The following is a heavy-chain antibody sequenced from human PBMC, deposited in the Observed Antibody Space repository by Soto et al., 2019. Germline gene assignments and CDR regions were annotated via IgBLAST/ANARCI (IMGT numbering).Heavy chain of an antibody. J-gene: IGHJ6*02. D-gene: IGHD5-12*01. V-gene: IGHV1-2*04. CDR1: GYTFTGYY. CDR2: IHPNSGGT. CDR3: ARGRERWLQYNYYYGMDV. Sequence: ASVKVSCKASGYTFTGYYMHWVRPAPGPGLEWMGWIHPNSGGTNYAQKFQGWVTMTRDTSISTAYMELSRLRSDDTAVYYCARGRERWLQYNYYYGMDVWGQGTTVTVSS.